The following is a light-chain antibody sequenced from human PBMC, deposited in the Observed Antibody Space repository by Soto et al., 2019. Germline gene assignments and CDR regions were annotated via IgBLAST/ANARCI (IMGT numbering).Light chain of an antibody. CDR2: AAS. J-gene: IGKJ2*01. Sequence: IQMTQSPSSLSASIGDRFTITCRAGHSISSYLNWYQQKPGKAPKLLIYAASSLQSGVPSRFSGSGSGTDLTLTINSLQPEDLATFYCQHTYSAPYTFGQGTKLEIK. V-gene: IGKV1-39*01. CDR1: HSISSY. CDR3: QHTYSAPYT.